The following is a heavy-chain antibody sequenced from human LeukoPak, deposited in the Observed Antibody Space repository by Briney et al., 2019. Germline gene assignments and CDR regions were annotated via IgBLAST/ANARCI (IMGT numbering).Heavy chain of an antibody. CDR2: MNPNSGNT. CDR3: ARGRRYYDSSGYYYYFDY. D-gene: IGHD3-22*01. J-gene: IGHJ4*02. CDR1: GYTFNSYD. Sequence: ASVKVSCKASGYTFNSYDINWVRQATGQGLEWMGWMNPNSGNTGYAQKFQGRVTITRNTSISTAYMELSSLRSEDTAVYYCARGRRYYDSSGYYYYFDYWGQGTLVTVSS. V-gene: IGHV1-8*03.